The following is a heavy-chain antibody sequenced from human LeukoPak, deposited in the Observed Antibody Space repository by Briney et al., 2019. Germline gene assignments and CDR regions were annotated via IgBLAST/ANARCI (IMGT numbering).Heavy chain of an antibody. Sequence: PGGSLRLSCAASGFTLSSYAMNWVRQAPGRGLEWLPVLSVSGGDTYYADSVKGRFTISRDNSKNTLYLQMNSLRAEDTAIYYCAKSDVLAAVYYGMDVWGQGTRVTVSS. D-gene: IGHD6-13*01. CDR1: GFTLSSYA. J-gene: IGHJ6*02. CDR2: LSVSGGDT. CDR3: AKSDVLAAVYYGMDV. V-gene: IGHV3-23*01.